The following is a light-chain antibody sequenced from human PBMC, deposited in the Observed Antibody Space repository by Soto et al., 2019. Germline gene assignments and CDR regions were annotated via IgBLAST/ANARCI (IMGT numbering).Light chain of an antibody. CDR1: QSVSID. CDR3: QQYGRSVT. Sequence: EIVMTQSPATLSVSPGERATLSCRASQSVSIDLAWYQQTPGQAPRLLIHGTSNRATGIPDRFSGSGSGTDFTLTISRLEPEDFAVYYCQQYGRSVTFGGGTKVDI. CDR2: GTS. J-gene: IGKJ4*01. V-gene: IGKV3-20*01.